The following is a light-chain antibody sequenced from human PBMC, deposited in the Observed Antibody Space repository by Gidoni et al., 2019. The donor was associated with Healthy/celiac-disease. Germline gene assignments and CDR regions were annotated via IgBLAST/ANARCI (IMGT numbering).Light chain of an antibody. V-gene: IGLV2-11*01. CDR2: DVS. CDR1: SSVVGGYNY. Sequence: QSALTQPRSVSGSPGQSVTISCTGTSSVVGGYNYVSWYQQHPGKAPKLMIYDVSKRPSGVPDRFSGAKSGNTASLTISGLQAEDEADYYCCSYAGSYTYVFGTGTKVTV. CDR3: CSYAGSYTYV. J-gene: IGLJ1*01.